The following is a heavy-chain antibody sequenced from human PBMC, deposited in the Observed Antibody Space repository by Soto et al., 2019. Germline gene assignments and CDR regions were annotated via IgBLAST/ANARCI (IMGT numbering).Heavy chain of an antibody. V-gene: IGHV1-69*13. CDR3: ARVVGALGHWFDP. CDR1: GGTFSSYA. CDR2: IIPIFGTA. D-gene: IGHD1-26*01. J-gene: IGHJ5*02. Sequence: SVKVSCKASGGTFSSYAISWVRQAPGQGLEWMGGIIPIFGTANYAQKFQGRVTITADESTSTAYMELSSLRSEDTAVYYCARVVGALGHWFDPWGQGTRVTVSS.